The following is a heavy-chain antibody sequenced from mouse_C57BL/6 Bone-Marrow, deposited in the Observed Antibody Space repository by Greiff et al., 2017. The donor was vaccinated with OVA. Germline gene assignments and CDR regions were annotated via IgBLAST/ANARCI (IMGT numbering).Heavy chain of an antibody. J-gene: IGHJ4*01. CDR1: GYTFTDYY. V-gene: IGHV1-19*01. D-gene: IGHD1-1*01. Sequence: VQLKESGPVLVKPGASVKMSCKASGYTFTDYYMNWVKQSHGKSLEWIGVINPYNGGTSYNQKFKGKATLTVDKSSSTAYMELNSLTSEDSAVYYCARRDYGSRKYYYAMDYWGQGTSVTVSS. CDR2: INPYNGGT. CDR3: ARRDYGSRKYYYAMDY.